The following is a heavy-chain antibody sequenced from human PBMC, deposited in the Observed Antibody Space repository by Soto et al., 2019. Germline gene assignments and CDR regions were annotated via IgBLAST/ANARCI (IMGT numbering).Heavy chain of an antibody. Sequence: QVLLVESGGGVVQPGRSLRLSCAASGFIFSKYDMHWVRQAPGKGLEWVAVIWYDGSNQQYADSVKGRFIISRDNSKNTLYVQMNSLRGEDTAVYYCARSSAPYYFDNWGQGTLVTVSS. J-gene: IGHJ4*02. CDR1: GFIFSKYD. D-gene: IGHD3-10*01. CDR3: ARSSAPYYFDN. CDR2: IWYDGSNQ. V-gene: IGHV3-33*08.